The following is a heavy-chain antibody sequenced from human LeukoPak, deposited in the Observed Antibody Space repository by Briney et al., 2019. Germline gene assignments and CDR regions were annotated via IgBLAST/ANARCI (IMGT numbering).Heavy chain of an antibody. J-gene: IGHJ4*02. D-gene: IGHD5-12*01. V-gene: IGHV3-23*01. Sequence: PGGSLRLSCAASGFTFSSYAMSWVRQAPGKGLEWVSAISGSGGSTYYADSVKGRFTISRDNSKNTLYLQMNSLRAEDTAVYYCAKPGYSGYDYPNDYWGQGTLVTVSS. CDR1: GFTFSSYA. CDR2: ISGSGGST. CDR3: AKPGYSGYDYPNDY.